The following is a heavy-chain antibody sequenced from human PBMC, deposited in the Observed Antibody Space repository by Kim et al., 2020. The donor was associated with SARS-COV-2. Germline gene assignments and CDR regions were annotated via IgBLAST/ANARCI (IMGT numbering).Heavy chain of an antibody. CDR3: ARAGYCSSTSCYWNWFDP. D-gene: IGHD2-2*01. Sequence: SETLSLTCAVYGGSFSGYYWSWIRQPPGKGLEWIGEINHSGSTNYNPSLKSRVTISVDTSKNQFSLKLSSVTAADTAVYYCARAGYCSSTSCYWNWFDPWGQGTLVTVSS. CDR2: INHSGST. J-gene: IGHJ5*02. V-gene: IGHV4-34*01. CDR1: GGSFSGYY.